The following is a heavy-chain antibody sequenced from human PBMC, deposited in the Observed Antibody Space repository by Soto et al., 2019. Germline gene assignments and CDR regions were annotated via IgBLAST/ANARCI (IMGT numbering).Heavy chain of an antibody. V-gene: IGHV1-69*01. CDR1: GGTFSSYA. CDR2: IIPIFGTA. D-gene: IGHD6-6*01. Sequence: QVQLVQSGAEVKKPGSSVKVSCKASGGTFSSYAISWVRQAPGQGLEWMGGIIPIFGTANYAQKFQGRVTTTADESTSTAYMELSSLRSEDTAVYYCARDLVGVFRGEQLVGGGYWGQGTLVTVSS. J-gene: IGHJ4*02. CDR3: ARDLVGVFRGEQLVGGGY.